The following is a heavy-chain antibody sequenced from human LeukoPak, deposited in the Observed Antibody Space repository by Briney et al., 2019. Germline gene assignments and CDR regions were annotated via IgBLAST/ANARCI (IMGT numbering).Heavy chain of an antibody. V-gene: IGHV3-23*01. CDR3: ARGYCSSSTCYSPFEY. J-gene: IGHJ4*02. Sequence: GGSLRLSCAASGSTFSNYAMSWVRQAPGKGLEWVSAISGSGGRTYYADSVKGRFTISRDNSKKTLYLQMSSLRAKDTAVYYCARGYCSSSTCYSPFEYWGQGILVTVSS. CDR2: ISGSGGRT. CDR1: GSTFSNYA. D-gene: IGHD2-15*01.